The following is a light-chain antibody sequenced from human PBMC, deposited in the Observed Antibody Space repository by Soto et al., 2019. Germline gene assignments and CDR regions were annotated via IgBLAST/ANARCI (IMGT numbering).Light chain of an antibody. CDR2: GAS. Sequence: EIVMTQSPATLSVSPGERATLSCRASQSVSSNLAWYQQKPGQAPRLLIYGASTRATGIPARFSGSGSGTEFTLTISSLQSEDFATYYCQQYNSYSPLTFGQGTKVEIK. CDR1: QSVSSN. V-gene: IGKV3-15*01. J-gene: IGKJ1*01. CDR3: QQYNSYSPLT.